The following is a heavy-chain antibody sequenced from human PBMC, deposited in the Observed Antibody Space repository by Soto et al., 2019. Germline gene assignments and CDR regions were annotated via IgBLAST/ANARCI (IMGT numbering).Heavy chain of an antibody. CDR3: ARRRPTRKAAGTSWFDP. CDR1: GYTFTSYD. Sequence: ASVKVSCKASGYTFTSYDINWVRQATGQGLEWMGWMNPNSGNTGYAQKFQGRVTMTRNTSISTAYMELSSLRSEDTAVYYCARRRPTRKAAGTSWFDPWGQGTRVTVSS. D-gene: IGHD6-13*01. V-gene: IGHV1-8*01. CDR2: MNPNSGNT. J-gene: IGHJ5*02.